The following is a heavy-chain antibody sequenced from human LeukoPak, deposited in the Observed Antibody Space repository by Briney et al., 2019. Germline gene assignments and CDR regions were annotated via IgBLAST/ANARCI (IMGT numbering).Heavy chain of an antibody. V-gene: IGHV4-4*02. J-gene: IGHJ6*03. CDR1: GDSISSSNW. CDR2: IYHSGST. D-gene: IGHD5-18*01. Sequence: PSGTLSLTCAVSGDSISSSNWWSWVRQPPGKGLEWIGEIYHSGSTNYNPSLKSRVTISVDTSKNQFSLKLSSVTAADTAVYYCAGGYIYGSTYYYMDVWGKGTTVTISS. CDR3: AGGYIYGSTYYYMDV.